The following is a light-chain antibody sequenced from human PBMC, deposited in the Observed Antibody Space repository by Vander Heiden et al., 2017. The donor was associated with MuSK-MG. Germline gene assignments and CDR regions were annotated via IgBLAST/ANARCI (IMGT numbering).Light chain of an antibody. J-gene: IGLJ1*01. CDR3: QAWDSRTYV. CDR2: KDT. Sequence: SYELTQPPSVSVSPGQTANIPCSGDELVAKYVSWYQQKPGQCHGLLIYKDTKRPSGIPERVAGSNSGNTATLTISGTQAMDEADYYCQAWDSRTYVFATGTKVTVL. CDR1: ELVAKY. V-gene: IGLV3-1*01.